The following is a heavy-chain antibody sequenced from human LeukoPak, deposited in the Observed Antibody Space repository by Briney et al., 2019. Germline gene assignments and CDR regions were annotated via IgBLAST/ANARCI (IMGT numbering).Heavy chain of an antibody. V-gene: IGHV4-59*01. Sequence: PSETLSLTCTVSGGSISSYHWSWIRQPPGKGLEWIGYIYYSGSTNYNPSLKSRVTISVDTSKNQFSLKLSSVTAADTAVYYCARDLGYYDSSGYFGTDAFDIWGQGTMVTVSS. D-gene: IGHD3-22*01. J-gene: IGHJ3*02. CDR3: ARDLGYYDSSGYFGTDAFDI. CDR1: GGSISSYH. CDR2: IYYSGST.